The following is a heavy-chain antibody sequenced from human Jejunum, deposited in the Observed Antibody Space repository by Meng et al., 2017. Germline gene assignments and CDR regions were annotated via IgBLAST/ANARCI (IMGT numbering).Heavy chain of an antibody. CDR3: ARDTAGFGP. V-gene: IGHV4-39*07. D-gene: IGHD6-13*01. J-gene: IGHJ5*02. CDR2: IFYSGTT. Sequence: LQLQESGPGLVKPSETLSTTCAVSGGSISTAGYYWGWIRQSPGKGLEWIGSIFYSGTTYYNPSLKSRVTISIDTSKNQFSLKMNSVTAADTAVYYCARDTAGFGPWGQGTLVTVSS. CDR1: GGSISTAGYY.